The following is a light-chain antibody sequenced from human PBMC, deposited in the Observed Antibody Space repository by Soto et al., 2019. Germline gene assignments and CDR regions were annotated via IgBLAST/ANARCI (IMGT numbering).Light chain of an antibody. Sequence: DIQMTQSPSTLSASVGDRVTITCRVSQSITNWLAWYQQKPGKAPKPLIYMASSLESGVPSRFSGSGSGTDFTLTISSLQPDDFATYYCQQYDSYSPLTFGGGTKVDIK. J-gene: IGKJ4*01. CDR1: QSITNW. V-gene: IGKV1-5*03. CDR2: MAS. CDR3: QQYDSYSPLT.